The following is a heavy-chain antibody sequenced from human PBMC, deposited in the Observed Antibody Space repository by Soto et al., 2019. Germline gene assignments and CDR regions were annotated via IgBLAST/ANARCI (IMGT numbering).Heavy chain of an antibody. J-gene: IGHJ5*02. Sequence: EASVEVSCKAAGGTFSSYAISWVRQAPGQGLEWMGGIIPIFGTANYAQKFQGRVTITADKSTSTAYMELSSLRSEDTAVYYCARERTGIAVAGMSWFDPWGQGTLVTVSS. CDR3: ARERTGIAVAGMSWFDP. CDR2: IIPIFGTA. V-gene: IGHV1-69*06. D-gene: IGHD6-19*01. CDR1: GGTFSSYA.